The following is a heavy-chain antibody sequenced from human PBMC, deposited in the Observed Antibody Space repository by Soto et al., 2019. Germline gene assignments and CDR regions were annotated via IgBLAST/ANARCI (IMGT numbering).Heavy chain of an antibody. CDR3: ARGLPRQGGDYGDAFDI. V-gene: IGHV4-34*01. CDR2: INHSGST. CDR1: GGSFSGYY. Sequence: QVQLQQWGAGLLKPSETLSLTCAVYGGSFSGYYWSWIRQPPGKGLEWIGEINHSGSTNYNPSLKSRVTISVDTSKNQFSLKLSSVTAADTAVYYCARGLPRQGGDYGDAFDIWGQGTMVTVSS. D-gene: IGHD2-21*02. J-gene: IGHJ3*02.